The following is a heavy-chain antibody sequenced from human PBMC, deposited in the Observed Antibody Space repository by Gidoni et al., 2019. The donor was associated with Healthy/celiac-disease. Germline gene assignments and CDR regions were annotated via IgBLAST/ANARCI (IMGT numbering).Heavy chain of an antibody. CDR3: ASLAPVYCGVDCYRRFDY. J-gene: IGHJ4*02. D-gene: IGHD2-21*01. CDR1: GGSIRSSSDY. Sequence: QVQLQESGPGLVKPSETLSLKCPVSGGSIRSSSDYWGWIRQPPGKGLEWIGSIYYSGNTYYNPSLKSRVTISVDTSKNQFSLRLNSVTAADTAVYYCASLAPVYCGVDCYRRFDYWGQGTLVTVSS. V-gene: IGHV4-39*01. CDR2: IYYSGNT.